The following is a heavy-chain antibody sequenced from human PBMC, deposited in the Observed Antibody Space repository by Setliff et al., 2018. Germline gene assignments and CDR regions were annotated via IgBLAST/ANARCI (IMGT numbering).Heavy chain of an antibody. CDR1: GYTFTSYA. D-gene: IGHD3-10*01. V-gene: IGHV1-3*01. CDR3: AREIVTPYITMVRETARGFDP. Sequence: GASVQVSCKASGYTFTSYAMHWVRQAPGQRLEWMGWINAGNGNTKYSQKFQGRVTITRDTSASTAYMELSSLRSEDTAVYYCAREIVTPYITMVRETARGFDPWGQGTLVTVSS. CDR2: INAGNGNT. J-gene: IGHJ5*02.